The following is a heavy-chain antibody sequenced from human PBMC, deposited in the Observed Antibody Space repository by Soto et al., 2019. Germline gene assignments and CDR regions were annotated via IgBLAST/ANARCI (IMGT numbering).Heavy chain of an antibody. CDR1: GGSIRSGSHY. CDR3: AREGGDGIDY. Sequence: LSLTCTVSGGSIRSGSHYWSWIRQHPGKGLEWIGYIYYSGSTYYNPSLKSRITISISTSKNQFSLKLTSVTAADTAVYYCAREGGDGIDYWGQGTLVTV. V-gene: IGHV4-31*03. CDR2: IYYSGST. J-gene: IGHJ4*02. D-gene: IGHD3-16*01.